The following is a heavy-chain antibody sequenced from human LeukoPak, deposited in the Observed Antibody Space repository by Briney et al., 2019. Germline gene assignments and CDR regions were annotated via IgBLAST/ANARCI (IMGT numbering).Heavy chain of an antibody. D-gene: IGHD5-24*01. V-gene: IGHV3-33*01. CDR2: IWYDGSNK. Sequence: GGSLRLSCAASGFTFSSYGMPWVRQAPGKGLEWVAVIWYDGSNKYYADSVKGRFTISRDNSKNTLYLQMNSLRAEDTAVYYCARVTAADGYKTNFDYWGQGTLVTVSS. J-gene: IGHJ4*02. CDR1: GFTFSSYG. CDR3: ARVTAADGYKTNFDY.